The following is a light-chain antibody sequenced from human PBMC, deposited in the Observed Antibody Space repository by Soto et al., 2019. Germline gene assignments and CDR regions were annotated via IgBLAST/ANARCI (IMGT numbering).Light chain of an antibody. V-gene: IGLV1-44*01. CDR1: SSNIGSNT. CDR2: SNN. J-gene: IGLJ2*01. CDR3: AAWDVSLNGVV. Sequence: QSVLTQPPSASGTPGQRVTISCSGSSSNIGSNTVNWYQQLPGTAPKLLIYSNNQWPSGVPDRFSGSKSVTSASLAISGLPSEDEADYYCAAWDVSLNGVVFGGGIKLTVL.